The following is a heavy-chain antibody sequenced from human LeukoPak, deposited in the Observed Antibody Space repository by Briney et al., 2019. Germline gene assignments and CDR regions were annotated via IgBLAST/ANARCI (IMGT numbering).Heavy chain of an antibody. V-gene: IGHV3-30*02. D-gene: IGHD6-6*01. J-gene: IGHJ6*03. CDR2: IWYGGSNK. Sequence: PGGSLRLSCAASGFTFSSYGMHWVRQAPGKGLEWVAVIWYGGSNKYYADSVKGRFTISRDNSKNTLYLQMNSLRAEDTAVYYCAKDSQLVRGHYYYYYMDVWGKGTTVTVSS. CDR1: GFTFSSYG. CDR3: AKDSQLVRGHYYYYYMDV.